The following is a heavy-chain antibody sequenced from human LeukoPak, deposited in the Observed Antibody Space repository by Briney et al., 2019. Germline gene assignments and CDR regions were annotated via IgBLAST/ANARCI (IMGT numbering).Heavy chain of an antibody. CDR3: ARVNLGYCSSTSCSRFDY. Sequence: ASVKVSCKASGYTFTSYGISWVRQAPGQGLEWMGWISAYNGNTNYAQKLQGRVTMTTDTSTSTAYMELRSLRSDDTAVYYCARVNLGYCSSTSCSRFDYWGQGTLVTVSS. J-gene: IGHJ4*02. D-gene: IGHD2-2*01. V-gene: IGHV1-18*01. CDR2: ISAYNGNT. CDR1: GYTFTSYG.